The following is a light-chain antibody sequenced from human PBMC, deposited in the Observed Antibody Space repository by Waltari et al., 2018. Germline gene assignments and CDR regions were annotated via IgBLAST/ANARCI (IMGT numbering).Light chain of an antibody. CDR3: QQYGSSPIT. CDR1: QSVNTNY. J-gene: IGKJ3*01. CDR2: GAS. V-gene: IGKV3-20*01. Sequence: ENVLTQSPGTLSLSPGERATLSCRASQSVNTNYLAWYQQKPGQAPRLLIYGASNRATAIPDRFSGSGSETDFTLSISRLESEDFAVYYCQQYGSSPITFGPGTKVEIK.